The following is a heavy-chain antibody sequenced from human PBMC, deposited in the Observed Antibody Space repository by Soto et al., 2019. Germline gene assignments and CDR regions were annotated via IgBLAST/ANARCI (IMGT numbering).Heavy chain of an antibody. CDR1: GGTFSSYA. CDR2: IIPIFGTA. D-gene: IGHD6-6*01. V-gene: IGHV1-69*13. J-gene: IGHJ6*02. Sequence: GASVKVSCKASGGTFSSYAISWVRQAPGQGLEWMGGIIPIFGTANYAQKFQGRVTITADESTSTAYMELSSLRSEDTAVYYCARDPMEEGGVGIAARPRLYYYYGMDVWGQGTTVTVSS. CDR3: ARDPMEEGGVGIAARPRLYYYYGMDV.